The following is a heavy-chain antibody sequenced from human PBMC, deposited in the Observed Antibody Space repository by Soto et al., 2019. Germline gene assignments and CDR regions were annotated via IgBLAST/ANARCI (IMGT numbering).Heavy chain of an antibody. CDR2: TSYDGNKK. CDR1: GFTFDKFD. Sequence: QVQLVESGGGVVQPGRSLRLSCAASGFTFDKFDMHWVRQAPGKGLQWVAVTSYDGNKKYYAASVKGRFTISRDNSNNTLHLQMNNLRDDDTAVYYCVREGGVPAAIVHYYYGMDVWGQGTAVTVSS. J-gene: IGHJ6*02. D-gene: IGHD2-2*02. V-gene: IGHV3-30-3*01. CDR3: VREGGVPAAIVHYYYGMDV.